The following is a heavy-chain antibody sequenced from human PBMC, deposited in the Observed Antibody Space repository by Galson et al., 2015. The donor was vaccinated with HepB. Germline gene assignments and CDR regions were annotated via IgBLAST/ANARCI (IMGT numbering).Heavy chain of an antibody. V-gene: IGHV3-30*03. CDR2: ISYNGSKK. CDR3: ASLSVAAPGAFDY. CDR1: GFTFNGYG. Sequence: SLRLSCAASGFTFNGYGMHWVRQAPGKGLEWVAIISYNGSKKKYADSVKGRFTISRDNSRNTLYLQINSLTPDDTAVYYCASLSVAAPGAFDYWGQGTLVTVSS. J-gene: IGHJ4*02. D-gene: IGHD6-13*01.